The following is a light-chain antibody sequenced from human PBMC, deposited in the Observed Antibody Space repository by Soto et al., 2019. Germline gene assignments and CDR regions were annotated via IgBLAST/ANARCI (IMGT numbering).Light chain of an antibody. CDR1: QSISSY. CDR2: DAS. V-gene: IGKV1-39*01. Sequence: DIQMTQSPSSLSASVGDRVTITCRASQSISSYLNWYHQKPGKAPQLLIYDASSLQSGVPSRFTGSGSGTDFTLTISSLQPEDFATYYCQQSYSTPLTFGGGTTVEIK. J-gene: IGKJ4*01. CDR3: QQSYSTPLT.